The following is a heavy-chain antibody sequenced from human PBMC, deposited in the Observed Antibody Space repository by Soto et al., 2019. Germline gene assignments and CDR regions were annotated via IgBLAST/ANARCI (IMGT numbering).Heavy chain of an antibody. CDR2: IYYNGNT. J-gene: IGHJ6*02. CDR3: ARATTVTSSFFFYGLDI. Sequence: SETLSLTCTVSGGSISDDDYYWNWIRQSRGKGLEWIGHIYYNGNTYYNPSLKSRLTMSLDTSQNQFSLHLTSVIAADSALYFCARATTVTSSFFFYGLDIWGQGTTVT. CDR1: GGSISDDDYY. V-gene: IGHV4-30-4*01. D-gene: IGHD4-17*01.